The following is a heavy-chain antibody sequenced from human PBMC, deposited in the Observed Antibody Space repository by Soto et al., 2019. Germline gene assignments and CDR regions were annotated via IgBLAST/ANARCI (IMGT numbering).Heavy chain of an antibody. Sequence: QITLRESGPTLVKPTQTLTLTCTFSGFSLSTSGVGVGWIRQPPGQALEWLALIYWDDDKRYRPSLKSTLTITRLTYXNQVVLTMTNMDPVDTATYYCANGRVSGTILAFDYWGQGTLVTVSS. V-gene: IGHV2-5*02. CDR3: ANGRVSGTILAFDY. CDR2: IYWDDDK. CDR1: GFSLSTSGVG. D-gene: IGHD1-7*01. J-gene: IGHJ4*02.